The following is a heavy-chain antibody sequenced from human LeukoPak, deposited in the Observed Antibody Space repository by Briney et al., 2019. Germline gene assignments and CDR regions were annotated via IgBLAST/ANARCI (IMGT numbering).Heavy chain of an antibody. V-gene: IGHV3-33*01. J-gene: IGHJ5*02. CDR3: VRGVGVSRFNYLDP. D-gene: IGHD6-13*01. CDR1: GFTFSSFG. Sequence: QPGRSLTLSCAASGFTFSSFGMHWVRQAPGKGLEWVAVIWYDASNKYYADSVKGRFTISRDNSKSTLFLQMNSLRDDDTAVYYCVRGVGVSRFNYLDPWGQGTLVIVSS. CDR2: IWYDASNK.